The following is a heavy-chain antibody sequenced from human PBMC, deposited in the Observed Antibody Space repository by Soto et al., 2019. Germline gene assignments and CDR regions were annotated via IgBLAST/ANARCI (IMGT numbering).Heavy chain of an antibody. J-gene: IGHJ6*02. V-gene: IGHV3-43D*04. D-gene: IGHD7-27*01. CDR3: AKDLGWGSGYDYYYYGMDV. Sequence: EVQLVESGGVVVQPGGSLRLSCAASGFTFDDYAMHWVRQAPGKGLEWVSLISWDGGSTYYADSVKGRFTISRDNSKNSLYLQMNSLRAEDTALYYCAKDLGWGSGYDYYYYGMDVWGQGTTVTVSS. CDR1: GFTFDDYA. CDR2: ISWDGGST.